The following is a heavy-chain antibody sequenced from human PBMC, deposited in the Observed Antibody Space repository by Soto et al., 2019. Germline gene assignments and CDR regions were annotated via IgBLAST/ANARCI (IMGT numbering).Heavy chain of an antibody. V-gene: IGHV3-23*01. CDR3: AKSANGWFSAFDI. J-gene: IGHJ3*02. CDR2: ISGSGGTT. Sequence: EVPLLESGGGLVQPGGSLRLSCAASGFTFSSYAMSWVRQAPGKGLEWVSAISGSGGTTYYADSVKGRFTFSRDNSKNTLYLQRNILRAEDTAVYYCAKSANGWFSAFDIWGQGTMVTVSS. D-gene: IGHD6-19*01. CDR1: GFTFSSYA.